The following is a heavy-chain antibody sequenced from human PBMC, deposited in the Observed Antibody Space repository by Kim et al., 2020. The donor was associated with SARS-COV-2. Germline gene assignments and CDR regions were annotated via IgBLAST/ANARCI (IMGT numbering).Heavy chain of an antibody. CDR1: GYTFTDFD. V-gene: IGHV1-8*01. J-gene: IGHJ6*02. Sequence: ASEKVSCKASGYTFTDFDINWVRQATGQGLEWMGWMNPNSGNTGYAQKFQGRVTMTRNTSISTAYMELSSLRSEDTAGYYCARLRPGEYYYYYGMDVWGQGTTVTVSS. CDR2: MNPNSGNT. D-gene: IGHD7-27*01. CDR3: ARLRPGEYYYYYGMDV.